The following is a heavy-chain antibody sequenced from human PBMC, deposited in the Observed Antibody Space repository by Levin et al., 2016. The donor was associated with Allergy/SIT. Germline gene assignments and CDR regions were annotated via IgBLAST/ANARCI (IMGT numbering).Heavy chain of an antibody. V-gene: IGHV3-30*18. Sequence: WIRQPPGKGWSGWQLYHISGSNKYYADSVKGRFTISRDNSKNTLYLQMNSLRAEDTAVYYCAKVPDIVVVPAAIFRGDYYYYGMDVWGQGTTVTVSS. D-gene: IGHD2-2*01. CDR3: AKVPDIVVVPAAIFRGDYYYYGMDV. J-gene: IGHJ6*02. CDR2: YHISGSNK.